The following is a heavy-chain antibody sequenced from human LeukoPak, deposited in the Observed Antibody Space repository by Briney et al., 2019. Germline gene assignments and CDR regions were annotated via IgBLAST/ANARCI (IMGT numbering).Heavy chain of an antibody. CDR3: ARHAQQLVRNYYFYSMDV. D-gene: IGHD6-6*01. V-gene: IGHV4-4*08. CDR1: GVSVSSYY. CDR2: VYTSGIT. Sequence: PSETLSLTCTVSGVSVSSYYWHWIRQSPGKGLEWIGFVYTSGITNCNPSLKSRLTISLDTSKNQFSLKLTSVTAADSAVYYCARHAQQLVRNYYFYSMDVWGTGTTVTVSS. J-gene: IGHJ6*03.